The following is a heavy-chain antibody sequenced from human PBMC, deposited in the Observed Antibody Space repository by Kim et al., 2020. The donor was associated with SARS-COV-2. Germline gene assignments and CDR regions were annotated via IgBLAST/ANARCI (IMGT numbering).Heavy chain of an antibody. Sequence: SETLSLTCAVYGGSFSGYYWSWIRQPPGKGLEWIGEINHSGSTNYNPSLKSRVTISVDTSKNQFSLKLSSVTAADTAVYYCARGGGIAAAGTYPWGLGTL. D-gene: IGHD6-13*01. V-gene: IGHV4-34*01. CDR1: GGSFSGYY. CDR3: ARGGGIAAAGTYP. J-gene: IGHJ4*02. CDR2: INHSGST.